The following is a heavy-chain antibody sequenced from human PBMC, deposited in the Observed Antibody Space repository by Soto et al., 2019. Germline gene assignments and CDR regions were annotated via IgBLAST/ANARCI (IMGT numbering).Heavy chain of an antibody. CDR1: GFTFSDHY. CDR3: AREPYYYGSGIYYYGMDV. Sequence: LRLSCAASGFTFSDHYMDWVRQAPGKGLEWVGRTRNKANSYTTEYAASVKGRFTISRDDSKNSLYLQMNSLKTEDTAVYYCAREPYYYGSGIYYYGMDVWGQGTTVTVSS. V-gene: IGHV3-72*01. CDR2: TRNKANSYTT. D-gene: IGHD3-10*01. J-gene: IGHJ6*02.